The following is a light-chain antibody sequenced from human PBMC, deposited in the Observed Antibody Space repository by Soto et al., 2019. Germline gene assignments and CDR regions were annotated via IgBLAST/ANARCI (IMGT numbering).Light chain of an antibody. Sequence: QSVLTQPPSVSGAPGQRVTISCTGSSSNIGAEYDVHWYQQLPGTAPKLLMYGNRNRPSGVPDRFSGSRSGTSASLAITGLHAEDEAVYYCQSYDSSLGGSVFGGGTKLTVL. V-gene: IGLV1-40*01. CDR2: GNR. CDR3: QSYDSSLGGSV. CDR1: SSNIGAEYD. J-gene: IGLJ2*01.